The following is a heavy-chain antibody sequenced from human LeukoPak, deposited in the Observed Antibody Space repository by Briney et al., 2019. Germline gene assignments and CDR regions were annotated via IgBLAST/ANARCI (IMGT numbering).Heavy chain of an antibody. D-gene: IGHD3-22*01. CDR3: ASELGDYYDSRGY. CDR1: GFTFTSYS. Sequence: GGSLRLSCAASGFTFTSYSMNWVRQAPGKELEWVSSISTSSSYIYYADSVKGRFTISRDNAKNSLYLQMNSLRVEDTAVYYCASELGDYYDSRGYWGQGTLVTVSS. V-gene: IGHV3-21*01. CDR2: ISTSSSYI. J-gene: IGHJ4*02.